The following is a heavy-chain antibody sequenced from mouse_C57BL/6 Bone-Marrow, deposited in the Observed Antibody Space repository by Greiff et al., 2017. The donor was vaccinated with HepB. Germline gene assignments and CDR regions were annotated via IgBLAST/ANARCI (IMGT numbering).Heavy chain of an antibody. J-gene: IGHJ2*01. D-gene: IGHD1-1*01. CDR1: GFTFSDYY. V-gene: IGHV5-16*01. CDR3: AREDYYGLFDY. Sequence: EVQLQESEGGLVQPGSSMKLSCTASGFTFSDYYMAWVRQVPEKGLEWVANINYDGSSTYYLDSLKSRFIISRDNAKNILYLQMSSLKSEDTATYYCAREDYYGLFDYWGQGTTLTVSS. CDR2: INYDGSST.